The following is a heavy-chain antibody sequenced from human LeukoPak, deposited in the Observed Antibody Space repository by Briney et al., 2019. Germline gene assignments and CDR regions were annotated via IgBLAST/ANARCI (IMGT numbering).Heavy chain of an antibody. CDR2: IKSNIDDGTA. CDR1: GFGFNNAW. D-gene: IGHD3-3*01. CDR3: TTDFSHFDFSSGYYSY. Sequence: GGSLRLSCEAPGFGFNNAWMVWVRQAPGKGLEWVGRIKSNIDDGTADYAAPVKGRFIISRDDSKNTLYLQMSSLKIEDTAVYYCTTDFSHFDFSSGYYSYWGQGALVTVFS. V-gene: IGHV3-15*01. J-gene: IGHJ4*02.